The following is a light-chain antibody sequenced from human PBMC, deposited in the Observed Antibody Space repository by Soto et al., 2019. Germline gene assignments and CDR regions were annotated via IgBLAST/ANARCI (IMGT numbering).Light chain of an antibody. J-gene: IGKJ4*01. CDR1: QSVSSN. V-gene: IGKV3-15*01. CDR3: QQYNNWPRG. Sequence: EIVMTQSPATLSVSPGERATLSFGASQSVSSNLAWYQQKPGQAPRLLIYGASTRATGIPARFSGSGSGTEFTLTISSLQSEDFAVYYCQQYNNWPRGFGGGTKVDIK. CDR2: GAS.